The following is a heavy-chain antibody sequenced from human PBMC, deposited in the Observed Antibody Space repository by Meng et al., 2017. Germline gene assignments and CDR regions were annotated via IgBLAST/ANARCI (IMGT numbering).Heavy chain of an antibody. CDR2: VNHSWST. Sequence: LLEEVSTGVANASETLYLTCAVPGESISGTYWWSSIRLLAGKGLGWIGEVNHSWSTYYHRSLQSRVTISVDIYNNQFSLRLFSVTAADTAVYFCARAQLSRLFDSWGQGALVTVSS. J-gene: IGHJ4*02. V-gene: IGHV4-4*02. CDR3: ARAQLSRLFDS. CDR1: GESISGTYW. D-gene: IGHD2-2*01.